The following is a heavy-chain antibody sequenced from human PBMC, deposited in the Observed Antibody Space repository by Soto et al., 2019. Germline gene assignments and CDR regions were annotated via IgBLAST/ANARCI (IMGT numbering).Heavy chain of an antibody. CDR2: ISGDNGNT. J-gene: IGHJ4*02. V-gene: IGHV1-18*01. Sequence: QLVQSGAEVKKPGASVKLSCKTSGYTFTSYGITWVRQAPGQGLEWMGWISGDNGNTKYAQNVLGRVTMTTDNSKSTAYMELRGLRSDDTAIYYCARESRVGASPNDYWGQGTLVTGSS. CDR1: GYTFTSYG. D-gene: IGHD1-26*01. CDR3: ARESRVGASPNDY.